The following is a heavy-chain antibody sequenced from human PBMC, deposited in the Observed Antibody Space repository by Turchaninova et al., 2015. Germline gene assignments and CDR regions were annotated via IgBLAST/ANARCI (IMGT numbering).Heavy chain of an antibody. CDR1: GYNFTAYY. CDR3: ARGTDSSAFPVFDF. Sequence: QVQLVQSGAEVKKPGSSVKVSCQASGYNFTAYYIHWVRQAPGQGLEWVGWISPKNGATYYAQKFQGWVTMTRDTSISAAYMDLNRLKSDDTAVYYCARGTDSSAFPVFDFWGQGTLVTVSS. D-gene: IGHD3-22*01. V-gene: IGHV1-2*04. CDR2: ISPKNGAT. J-gene: IGHJ4*02.